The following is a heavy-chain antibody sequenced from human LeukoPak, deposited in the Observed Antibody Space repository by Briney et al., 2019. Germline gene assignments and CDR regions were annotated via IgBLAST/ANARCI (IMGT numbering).Heavy chain of an antibody. CDR3: ASFASNLIGLDY. CDR2: ISSSSSYI. Sequence: PGGSLRLSCAASGFTFSSYSMNWVRQAPGKGLEWVSSISSSSSYIYYADSVKGRFTISRDNAKNSLHLQMNSLRAEDTAVYYCASFASNLIGLDYWGQGTLVTVSS. V-gene: IGHV3-21*01. J-gene: IGHJ4*02. D-gene: IGHD3-16*02. CDR1: GFTFSSYS.